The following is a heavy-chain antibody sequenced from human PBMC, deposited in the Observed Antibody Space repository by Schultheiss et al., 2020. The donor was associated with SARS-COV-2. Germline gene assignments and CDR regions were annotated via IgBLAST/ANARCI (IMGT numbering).Heavy chain of an antibody. CDR1: GFTFDDYA. Sequence: GESLKISCAASGFTFDDYAMHWVRQAPGKGLEWVSVIYSGGSTYYADSVKGRFTISRDNSNNTLYLQMNSLRPEDTAVYYCARDPDGYLVYHHGMDVWGQGTTVTVSS. V-gene: IGHV3-NL1*01. CDR3: ARDPDGYLVYHHGMDV. J-gene: IGHJ6*02. D-gene: IGHD5-24*01. CDR2: IYSGGST.